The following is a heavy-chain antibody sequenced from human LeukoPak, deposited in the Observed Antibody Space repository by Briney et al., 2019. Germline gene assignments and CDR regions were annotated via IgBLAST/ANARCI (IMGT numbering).Heavy chain of an antibody. J-gene: IGHJ3*02. Sequence: GGSLRLSCAASGFTFSSYSMNWVRQAPGKGLEWVSAFSGSGDNTYYADSVRGRFTISRDNSKNTVYLQMKSLRAEDTAVYYCAKDRTYYYDSSGYYSAFDIWGQGTMVTVSS. D-gene: IGHD3-22*01. CDR2: FSGSGDNT. V-gene: IGHV3-23*01. CDR1: GFTFSSYS. CDR3: AKDRTYYYDSSGYYSAFDI.